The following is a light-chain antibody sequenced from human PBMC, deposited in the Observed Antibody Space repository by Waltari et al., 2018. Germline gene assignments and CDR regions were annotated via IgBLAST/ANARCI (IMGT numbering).Light chain of an antibody. Sequence: EVVMTQSPAIVSVSPGGRATLSCRASQSIATNLAWYQQRRGQAPKLLIFDASTRATSISGRFSGSGSGTEFTLTISSLQSEDSAVYYCQQYNRWPPITFGQGTRLEIK. CDR3: QQYNRWPPIT. V-gene: IGKV3-15*01. CDR2: DAS. J-gene: IGKJ5*01. CDR1: QSIATN.